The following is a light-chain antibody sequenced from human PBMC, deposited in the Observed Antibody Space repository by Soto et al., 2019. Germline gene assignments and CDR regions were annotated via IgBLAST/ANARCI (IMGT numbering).Light chain of an antibody. V-gene: IGKV1-5*03. CDR2: KAS. Sequence: DIQSTQSPSTLSASVGDRVTITFRASQSISSWLAWYQQKPGKAPKLLIYKASSLESGVPSRFSGSGSGTEFTLTISSLQPDDFATYYCQQYNSYRTFGQGANVDIK. CDR1: QSISSW. J-gene: IGKJ1*01. CDR3: QQYNSYRT.